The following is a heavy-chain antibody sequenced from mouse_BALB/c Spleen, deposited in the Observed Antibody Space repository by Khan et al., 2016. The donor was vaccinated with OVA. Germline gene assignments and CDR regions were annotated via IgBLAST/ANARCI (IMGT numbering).Heavy chain of an antibody. CDR2: IYPGSDST. CDR3: ARAGWDVFAY. V-gene: IGHV1-77*01. J-gene: IGHJ3*01. CDR1: GYTFTDYV. D-gene: IGHD4-1*01. Sequence: QVQLQQSGPELVKPGASVKMSCKASGYTFTDYVMNWVKQRTGQGLEWIGQIYPGSDSTYYNENFKGKATLTADRSSSTAYMQLSSLTSEDSAVYFCARAGWDVFAYWGQVTLVTVSA.